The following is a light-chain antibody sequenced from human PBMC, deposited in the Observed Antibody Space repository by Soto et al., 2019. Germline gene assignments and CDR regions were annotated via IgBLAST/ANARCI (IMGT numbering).Light chain of an antibody. CDR2: DVS. CDR3: SSYTSSSPLYV. J-gene: IGLJ1*01. CDR1: SSDVGGYNY. V-gene: IGLV2-14*01. Sequence: QSVLTQPASVSGSPGQSITISCTGTSSDVGGYNYVSWYQQHPGKAPKLMIYDVSNRPSGVSSRFSGSKSGNTASLTISGLQAEDEAYYYCSSYTSSSPLYVFGTGTKLTVL.